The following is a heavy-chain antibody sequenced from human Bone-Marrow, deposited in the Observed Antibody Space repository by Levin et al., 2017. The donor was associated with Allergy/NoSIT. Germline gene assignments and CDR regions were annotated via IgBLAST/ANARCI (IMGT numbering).Heavy chain of an antibody. CDR3: ARGVLSGEGY. D-gene: IGHD7-27*01. J-gene: IGHJ4*02. V-gene: IGHV3-7*01. Sequence: SCAASGFTFSSHWMNWVRQAPGKGLEWVASINQDGSEKSYVDSVRGRFTISRDNAKSSLSLQMNSLRAEDTAVYYCARGVLSGEGYWGQGTLVTVSS. CDR1: GFTFSSHW. CDR2: INQDGSEK.